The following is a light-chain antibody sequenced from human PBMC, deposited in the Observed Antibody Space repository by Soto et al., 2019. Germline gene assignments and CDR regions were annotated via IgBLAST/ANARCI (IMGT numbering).Light chain of an antibody. CDR1: SSDVGGYNY. CDR2: DVS. J-gene: IGLJ1*01. Sequence: QSALTQPRSVSGSPGQSVTISCTGTSSDVGGYNYVSWYQQHPGKAPKLMIYDVSKRPSGVPDRFSGSKSGNTASLTISGLQAEDEADYYCCSNAGSYTGVSGTGTKLTVL. CDR3: CSNAGSYTGV. V-gene: IGLV2-11*01.